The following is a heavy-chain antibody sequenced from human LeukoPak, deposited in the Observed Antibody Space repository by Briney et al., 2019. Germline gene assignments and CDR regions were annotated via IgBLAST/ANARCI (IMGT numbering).Heavy chain of an antibody. V-gene: IGHV3-11*01. J-gene: IGHJ4*02. CDR1: GFTFSDYN. CDR2: ISRSGSTK. D-gene: IGHD2-2*01. CDR3: TTDGSVGYQLLPFDY. Sequence: GGSLRLSCAASGFTFSDYNMRWIRQAPGKGLEWVSSISRSGSTKYYADSVKGRFTISRDNAKNSLFLQMNSLRAEDTAVYYCTTDGSVGYQLLPFDYWGQGTLVTVSS.